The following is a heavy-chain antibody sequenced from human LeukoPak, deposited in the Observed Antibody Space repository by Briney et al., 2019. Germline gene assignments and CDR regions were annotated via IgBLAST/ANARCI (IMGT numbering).Heavy chain of an antibody. V-gene: IGHV4-61*02. CDR2: IYTSGST. CDR3: ERSGHYYDSSGYYSYYFDY. Sequence: SQTLSLTCTVSGGSLSSGSYYWSWIRQPAGKGLEWIGRIYTSGSTNYNPSLKSRVTISVDTSKNQFSLKLSSVTAADTAVYYCERSGHYYDSSGYYSYYFDYWGQGTLVTVSS. D-gene: IGHD3-22*01. CDR1: GGSLSSGSYY. J-gene: IGHJ4*02.